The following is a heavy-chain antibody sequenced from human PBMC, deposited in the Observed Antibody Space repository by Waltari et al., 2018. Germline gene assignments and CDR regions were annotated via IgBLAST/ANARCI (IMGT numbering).Heavy chain of an antibody. CDR3: AKYSSAAAEDFQH. D-gene: IGHD6-13*01. Sequence: EVQLLESGGGLVQPGGSLRFSCAASGFTFSSYPMSWVRQAPGKGLEWVSSISDRGGGTYYADSVKGRFTISRDNSKNTLYLQLNSLRAEDTAVYYCAKYSSAAAEDFQHWGQGTLVTVSS. CDR1: GFTFSSYP. J-gene: IGHJ1*01. V-gene: IGHV3-23*01. CDR2: ISDRGGGT.